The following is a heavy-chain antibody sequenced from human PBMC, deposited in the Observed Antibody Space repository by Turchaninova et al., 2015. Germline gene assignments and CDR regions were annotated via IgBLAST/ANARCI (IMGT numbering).Heavy chain of an antibody. CDR2: ISARRAST. CDR1: RTKA. D-gene: IGHD5-12*01. Sequence: RTKAMEWVRQAPRKGQEWGSGISARRASTYHADSVKGRFTVSRDNSKNTLYLEMTGLTVEDTAVYYCAKAPRGYSYSYCDFWGQGTLVTVSS. J-gene: IGHJ4*02. V-gene: IGHV3-23*01. CDR3: AKAPRGYSYSYCDF.